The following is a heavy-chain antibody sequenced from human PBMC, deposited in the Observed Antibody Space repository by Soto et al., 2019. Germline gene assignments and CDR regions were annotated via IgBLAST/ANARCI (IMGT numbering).Heavy chain of an antibody. CDR1: GGTFSSYA. V-gene: IGHV1-69*13. Sequence: VASVKVSCKASGGTFSSYAISWVRQAPGQGLEWMGGIIPIFGTANYAQKFQGRVTITADESTSTAYMELSSLRSEDTAVYYCARARRGYSYGRDAFDIWGQGTMVTVSS. D-gene: IGHD5-18*01. CDR2: IIPIFGTA. CDR3: ARARRGYSYGRDAFDI. J-gene: IGHJ3*02.